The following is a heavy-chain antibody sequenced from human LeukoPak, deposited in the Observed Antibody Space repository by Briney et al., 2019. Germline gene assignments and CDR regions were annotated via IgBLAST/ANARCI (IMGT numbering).Heavy chain of an antibody. CDR3: ARRGSVTGDAFDI. CDR1: GYSFTSYW. V-gene: IGHV5-51*01. J-gene: IGHJ3*02. Sequence: GESLKISCKGSGYSFTSYWIGWVRQMPGKGLGWMGIIYPGDSDTRYSPSFQGQVTISADKSISTAYLQWSSLKASDTAMYYCARRGSVTGDAFDIWGQGTMVTVSS. D-gene: IGHD4-17*01. CDR2: IYPGDSDT.